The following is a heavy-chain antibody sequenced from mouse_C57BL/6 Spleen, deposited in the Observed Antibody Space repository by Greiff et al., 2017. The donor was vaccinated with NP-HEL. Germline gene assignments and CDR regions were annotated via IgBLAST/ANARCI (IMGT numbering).Heavy chain of an antibody. CDR1: GYSITSGYY. CDR2: ISYDGSN. Sequence: ESGPGLVKPSQSLSLTCSVTGYSITSGYYWNWIRQFPGNKLEWMGYISYDGSNNYNPSLKNRISITRDTSKNQFFLKLNSVTTEDTATYYCARDQGYDYDGKAYYAMDYWGQGTSVTVSS. CDR3: ARDQGYDYDGKAYYAMDY. D-gene: IGHD2-4*01. J-gene: IGHJ4*01. V-gene: IGHV3-6*01.